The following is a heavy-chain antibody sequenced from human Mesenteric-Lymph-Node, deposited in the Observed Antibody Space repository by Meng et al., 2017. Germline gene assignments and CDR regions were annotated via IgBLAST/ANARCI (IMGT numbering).Heavy chain of an antibody. D-gene: IGHD6-19*01. CDR2: INHSGST. CDR1: GGSFSGYH. J-gene: IGHJ4*02. V-gene: IGHV4-34*01. Sequence: VQRMQGGQRLFGPSVTLFFTSAGYGGSFSGYHWGWTRQPPGKGLEWIGEINHSGSTNYNPSLKSRVTISVDKSKNQFSLNLSSVTAADTAVYYCARVGQWLPIDYWGQGTLVTVSS. CDR3: ARVGQWLPIDY.